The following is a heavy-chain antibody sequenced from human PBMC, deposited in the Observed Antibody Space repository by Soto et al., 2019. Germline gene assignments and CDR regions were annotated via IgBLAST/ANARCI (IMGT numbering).Heavy chain of an antibody. J-gene: IGHJ4*02. CDR3: ASSAYCGGDCYWGLDY. CDR1: GGTFSSYA. V-gene: IGHV1-69*13. CDR2: IIPIFGTA. D-gene: IGHD2-21*02. Sequence: SVKVSCKASGGTFSSYAISWVRQAPGQGLEWMGGIIPIFGTANYAQKFQGRVTVTADESTSTAYMELSSLRSEDTAVYYCASSAYCGGDCYWGLDYWGQGTLVTVSS.